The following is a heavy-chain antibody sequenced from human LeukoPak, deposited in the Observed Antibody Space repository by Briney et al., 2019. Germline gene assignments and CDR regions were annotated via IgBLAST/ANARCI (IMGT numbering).Heavy chain of an antibody. CDR1: GLTFSSYS. Sequence: PGGSLRLSCAASGLTFSSYSMNWVRQSPGKGLEWVSYISGSSNTIYYADSVKGRFTISRDNAKNSLYLQLNSLRDEDTAVYFCARDISVADGFDYWGQGTLVTVSS. CDR2: ISGSSNTI. CDR3: ARDISVADGFDY. J-gene: IGHJ4*02. D-gene: IGHD6-19*01. V-gene: IGHV3-48*02.